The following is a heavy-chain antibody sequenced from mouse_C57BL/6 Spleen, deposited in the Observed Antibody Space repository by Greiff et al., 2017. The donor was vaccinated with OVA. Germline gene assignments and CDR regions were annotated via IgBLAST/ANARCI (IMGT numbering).Heavy chain of an antibody. CDR2: ISSGGDYI. CDR1: GFTFSSYA. Sequence: DVMLVESGEGLVKPGGSLKLSCAASGFTFSSYAMSWVRQTPEKRLEWVAYISSGGDYIYYADTVKGRFTISRDNARNTLYLQMSSLKSEDTAMYYCTRGELPFYYGSSTYAMDYWGQGTSVTVSS. D-gene: IGHD1-1*01. CDR3: TRGELPFYYGSSTYAMDY. V-gene: IGHV5-9-1*02. J-gene: IGHJ4*01.